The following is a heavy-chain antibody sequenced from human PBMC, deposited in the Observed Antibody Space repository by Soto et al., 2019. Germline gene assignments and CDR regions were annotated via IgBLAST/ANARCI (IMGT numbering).Heavy chain of an antibody. CDR1: GFTFSDYY. J-gene: IGHJ4*02. D-gene: IGHD3-22*01. CDR3: AKDYYDSSGYLPLVDY. CDR2: ISSRGTVK. Sequence: GGSLRLSCAASGFTFSDYYMSWIREAPVNGLEWVSYISSRGTVKYTADSVKGRFTISRDNAKNTLYLQMNSLRAEDTAVYYCAKDYYDSSGYLPLVDYCGQGTLVTVSS. V-gene: IGHV3-11*01.